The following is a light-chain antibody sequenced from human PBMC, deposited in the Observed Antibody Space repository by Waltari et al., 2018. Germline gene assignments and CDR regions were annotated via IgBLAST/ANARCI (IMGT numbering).Light chain of an antibody. J-gene: IGLJ1*01. V-gene: IGLV2-14*03. CDR3: ISYTSSRHYV. Sequence: QSALTQPASVSGSPGQSITLSCTASRSDVGGYKYVSWYYQHPGKAPKLIIFDVSVRPFGVSTRFSGSKSGNTASLTISGLQPDDEADYHCISYTSSRHYVFGSGTKVIVL. CDR1: RSDVGGYKY. CDR2: DVS.